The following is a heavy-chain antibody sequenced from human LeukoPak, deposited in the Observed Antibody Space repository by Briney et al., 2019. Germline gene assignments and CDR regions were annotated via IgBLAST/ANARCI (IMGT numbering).Heavy chain of an antibody. CDR2: IYTSGST. CDR1: GGSISSGSYY. CDR3: ARSPISDDSFDI. Sequence: SETLSLTCTVPGGSISSGSYYWSWIRQPAGKGLEWIGRIYTSGSTNYNPSLKSRVTISVDTSKNQFSLKLSSVTAADTAVYYCARSPISDDSFDIWGQGTMVTVSS. D-gene: IGHD3-3*02. J-gene: IGHJ3*02. V-gene: IGHV4-61*02.